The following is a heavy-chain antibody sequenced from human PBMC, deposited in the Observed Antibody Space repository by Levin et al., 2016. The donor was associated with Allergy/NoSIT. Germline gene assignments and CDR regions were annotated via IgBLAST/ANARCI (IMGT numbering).Heavy chain of an antibody. CDR3: ARDLGTCSSTSCPFGY. D-gene: IGHD2-2*01. V-gene: IGHV4-61*01. CDR1: GGSVSSGSYY. CDR2: IYYSGST. Sequence: SETLSLTCTVSGGSVSSGSYYWSWIRQPPGKGLEWIGYIYYSGSTNYNPSLKSRVTISVDTSKNQFSLKLSSVTAADTAVYYCARDLGTCSSTSCPFGYWGQGTLVTVSS. J-gene: IGHJ4*02.